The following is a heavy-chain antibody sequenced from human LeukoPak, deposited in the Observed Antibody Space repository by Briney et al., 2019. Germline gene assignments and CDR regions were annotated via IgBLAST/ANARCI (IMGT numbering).Heavy chain of an antibody. V-gene: IGHV4-59*08. D-gene: IGHD3-22*01. CDR3: ARLEKDYYDSSGYFDC. J-gene: IGHJ4*02. Sequence: SETLSLTCTVSGGSISTYYWSWIRQPPGKRLEWIGYIYYSGSTNYNPSLKSRVTISVDTSQNQFSLKLSSVTAADTAVYYCARLEKDYYDSSGYFDCWGQGTLVTVSS. CDR2: IYYSGST. CDR1: GGSISTYY.